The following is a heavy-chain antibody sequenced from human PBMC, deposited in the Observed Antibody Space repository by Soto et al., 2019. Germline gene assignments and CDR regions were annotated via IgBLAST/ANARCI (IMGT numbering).Heavy chain of an antibody. CDR3: ARAIFGVAPGDY. Sequence: SVKVSCKASGGTFSSYTISWVRQAPGQGLEWMGGIIPIFGTANYAQKFQGRVTITADESTSTAYMELSSLRSEDTAVYYCARAIFGVAPGDYWGQGTLVTVSS. D-gene: IGHD3-3*01. V-gene: IGHV1-69*13. CDR1: GGTFSSYT. CDR2: IIPIFGTA. J-gene: IGHJ4*02.